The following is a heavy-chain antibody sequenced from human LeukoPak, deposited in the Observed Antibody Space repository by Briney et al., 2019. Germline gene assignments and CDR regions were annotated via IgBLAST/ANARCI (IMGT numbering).Heavy chain of an antibody. V-gene: IGHV3-23*01. CDR1: RFTFSTYA. CDR3: AKSQRNDQQVVQRIDY. CDR2: VSGSGDTT. D-gene: IGHD2-2*01. J-gene: IGHJ4*02. Sequence: GGSLRLSCTASRFTFSTYAMSWVRQAPGKGLEWVSSVSGSGDTTYYTGSVKGRFTISRDNSKNALYLQMSSLRAEDTAVYYCAKSQRNDQQVVQRIDYWGQGTLVTVSS.